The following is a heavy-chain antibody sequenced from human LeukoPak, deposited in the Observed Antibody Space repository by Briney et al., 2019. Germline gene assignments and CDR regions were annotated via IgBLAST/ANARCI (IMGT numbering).Heavy chain of an antibody. CDR3: AHSNSWAFDY. CDR2: IYWNDDK. J-gene: IGHJ4*02. D-gene: IGHD2-15*01. V-gene: IGHV2-5*01. Sequence: SGPTLVNPTQTLTLTCSFSGFSFSTRGVGVGWIRQPPGKALEWLALIYWNDDKRFNPSLKTRITLTKDTSRNQAVLIMTNMDPVDTATYYCAHSNSWAFDYWGQGTLVTVSS. CDR1: GFSFSTRGVG.